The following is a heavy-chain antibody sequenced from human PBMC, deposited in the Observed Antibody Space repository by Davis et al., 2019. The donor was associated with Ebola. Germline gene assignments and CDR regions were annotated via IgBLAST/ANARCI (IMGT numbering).Heavy chain of an antibody. Sequence: PGGSLRLSCAASGFTFSSYAMHWVRQAPGKGLEWVAVISYDGSNKYYADSVKGRFTISRDNSKNTLYLQMNSLRAEDTAVYYCAGTPRTKRDGYNWGAFDIWGQGTMVTVSS. CDR3: AGTPRTKRDGYNWGAFDI. J-gene: IGHJ3*02. CDR1: GFTFSSYA. CDR2: ISYDGSNK. D-gene: IGHD5-24*01. V-gene: IGHV3-30-3*01.